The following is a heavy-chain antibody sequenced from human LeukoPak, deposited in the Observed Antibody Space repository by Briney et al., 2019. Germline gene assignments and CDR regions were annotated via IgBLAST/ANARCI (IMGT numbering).Heavy chain of an antibody. J-gene: IGHJ4*02. D-gene: IGHD4-17*01. V-gene: IGHV3-30-3*01. CDR1: GFTFSTYA. CDR3: ARDFRDYRDYVAYFDS. CDR2: ILYDGSNQ. Sequence: GGSLRLSCAASGFTFSTYAMHWVRQAPSKGLEWVAVILYDGSNQYYRDSVKGRFTISRDNSRNTLYLQMNSLKVEDTAVYYCARDFRDYRDYVAYFDSWGQGTLVIVSS.